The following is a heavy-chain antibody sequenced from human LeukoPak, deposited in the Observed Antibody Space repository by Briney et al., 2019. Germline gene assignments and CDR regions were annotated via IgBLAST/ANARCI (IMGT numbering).Heavy chain of an antibody. V-gene: IGHV3-7*01. J-gene: IGHJ4*02. CDR3: ATYGYAVDY. D-gene: IGHD5-18*01. Sequence: GGSLRLSCAASGFTFSSYWMSWVRQAPVKGLEWVANIKQDGSEKYYVDSVRGRFTISRDNARKSLYLQMNSLRAEDTAVYYCATYGYAVDYWGQGTQVIVSS. CDR2: IKQDGSEK. CDR1: GFTFSSYW.